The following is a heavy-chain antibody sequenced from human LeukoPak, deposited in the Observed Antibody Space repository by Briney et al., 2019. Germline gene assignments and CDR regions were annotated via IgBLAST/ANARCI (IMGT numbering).Heavy chain of an antibody. CDR3: ARVVRGYSYGYMDV. V-gene: IGHV3-48*04. Sequence: GGSLRLSCAASGFTFSTYIMNWVRQAPGKGLEWVSYISSSSSTIYYADSVKGRFTISRDNAKNSLYLQMNSLRAEDTAVYYCARVVRGYSYGYMDVWGKGTTVTVSS. CDR1: GFTFSTYI. D-gene: IGHD5-18*01. J-gene: IGHJ6*03. CDR2: ISSSSSTI.